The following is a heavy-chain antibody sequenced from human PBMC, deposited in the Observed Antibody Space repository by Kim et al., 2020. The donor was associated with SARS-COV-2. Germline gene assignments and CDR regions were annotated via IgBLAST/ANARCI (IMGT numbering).Heavy chain of an antibody. CDR3: ARDSPRGYYFDY. CDR2: IYYSGST. J-gene: IGHJ4*02. Sequence: SETLSLTCTVSGGSISSYYWSWIRQPPGKGLEWIGYIYYSGSTNYNPSLKSRVTISVDTSKNQFSLKLSSVTAADTAVYYCARDSPRGYYFDYWGQGTLV. CDR1: GGSISSYY. D-gene: IGHD3-10*01. V-gene: IGHV4-59*01.